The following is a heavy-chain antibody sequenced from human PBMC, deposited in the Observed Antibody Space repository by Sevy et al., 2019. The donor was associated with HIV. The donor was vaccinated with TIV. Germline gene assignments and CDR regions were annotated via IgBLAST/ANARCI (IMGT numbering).Heavy chain of an antibody. D-gene: IGHD6-19*01. CDR1: GFTFSSYG. J-gene: IGHJ5*02. CDR3: ATLGIAVAGAFP. V-gene: IGHV3-30*02. Sequence: GGSLRLSCAASGFTFSSYGMHWVRQAPGKGLEWVAFIGYDGSNNYYADSVEGRFTISRDNFKNTLYLQMNSLRAEDTAVYYCATLGIAVAGAFPWGQGTLVTVSS. CDR2: IGYDGSNN.